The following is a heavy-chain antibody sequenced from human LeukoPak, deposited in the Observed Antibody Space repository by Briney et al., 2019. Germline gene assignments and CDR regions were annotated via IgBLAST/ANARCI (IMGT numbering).Heavy chain of an antibody. Sequence: TGGSLRLSCAASGFTFSDYYLSWIRQAPGKGLEWVSYISSSGTTTYYRDSVKGRFTISRDNAKNSLYLQMNSLRAEDTAVYYCARDLTDYYDFWSGSGAFDIWGQGTMVTVSS. V-gene: IGHV3-11*04. J-gene: IGHJ3*02. D-gene: IGHD3-3*01. CDR1: GFTFSDYY. CDR3: ARDLTDYYDFWSGSGAFDI. CDR2: ISSSGTTT.